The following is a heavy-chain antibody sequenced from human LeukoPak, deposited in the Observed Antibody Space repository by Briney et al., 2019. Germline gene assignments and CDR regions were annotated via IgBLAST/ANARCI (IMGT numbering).Heavy chain of an antibody. J-gene: IGHJ4*02. Sequence: PGGSLRLSCAASGFTFSSYWMSWVRQAPGKGLEWVANIKQDGSEKYYVDSVKGRFTISRDNAKNSLYLQMNSLRAEDTAVYYCASMFRNDYSKSVVDYWGQGTLVTVSS. V-gene: IGHV3-7*01. CDR1: GFTFSSYW. CDR3: ASMFRNDYSKSVVDY. CDR2: IKQDGSEK. D-gene: IGHD4-11*01.